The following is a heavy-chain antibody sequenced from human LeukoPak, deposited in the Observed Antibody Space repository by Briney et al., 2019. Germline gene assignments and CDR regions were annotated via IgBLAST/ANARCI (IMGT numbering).Heavy chain of an antibody. CDR3: ARVSQQRVSDAFNI. CDR1: GLTISRYA. V-gene: IGHV3-30*04. J-gene: IGHJ3*02. CDR2: ISYDGSNK. D-gene: IGHD6-13*01. Sequence: LRLSCAVSGLTISRYAMKGGGQAPGKGVEWVTVISYDGSNKYYADSVKGRFTISRDNSKNTLYLQMNSLRAEDTAVYYCARVSQQRVSDAFNIWGRGTMVTVSS.